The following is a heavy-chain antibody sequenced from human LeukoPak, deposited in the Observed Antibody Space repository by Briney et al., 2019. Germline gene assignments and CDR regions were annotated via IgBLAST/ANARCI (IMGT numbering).Heavy chain of an antibody. CDR2: ISYDGSNK. Sequence: PGGSLRLSCAASGFTFSSYGVHWVRQAPGKGLEWVAVISYDGSNKYYADSVKGRFTISRDNSKNTLYLQMSSLRAEDTAVYYCAKSFPSGELPDYWGQGTLVTVSS. CDR1: GFTFSSYG. D-gene: IGHD3-10*01. V-gene: IGHV3-30*18. J-gene: IGHJ4*02. CDR3: AKSFPSGELPDY.